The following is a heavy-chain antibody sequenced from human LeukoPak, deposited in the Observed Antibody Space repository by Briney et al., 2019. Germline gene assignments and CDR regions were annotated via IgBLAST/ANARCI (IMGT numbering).Heavy chain of an antibody. Sequence: PGGSLRLSCAASGFTFSSYAMSWVRQAPGKGLEWVSAISGSGGSTYYADSVKGRFTISRDDSKNTVYLQMNSLRVEDTAVYYCARDRLEAVAGDDYLDYWGQGTLVTVSS. J-gene: IGHJ4*02. V-gene: IGHV3-23*01. CDR3: ARDRLEAVAGDDYLDY. CDR2: ISGSGGST. CDR1: GFTFSSYA. D-gene: IGHD6-19*01.